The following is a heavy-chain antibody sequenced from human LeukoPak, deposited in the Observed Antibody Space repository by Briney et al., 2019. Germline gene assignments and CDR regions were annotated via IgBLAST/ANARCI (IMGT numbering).Heavy chain of an antibody. CDR2: IIPILAIA. V-gene: IGHV1-69*04. CDR3: ARDLGIVVVPAAHFDS. D-gene: IGHD2-2*01. CDR1: GGTFTSYT. Sequence: GASVKVSCKASGGTFTSYTISWVRQAPGQGLEWMGRIIPILAIANYAQKLQGRVTITADKSTSTAHMELSSLRSEDTAVYYCARDLGIVVVPAAHFDSWGQGTLVTVSP. J-gene: IGHJ4*02.